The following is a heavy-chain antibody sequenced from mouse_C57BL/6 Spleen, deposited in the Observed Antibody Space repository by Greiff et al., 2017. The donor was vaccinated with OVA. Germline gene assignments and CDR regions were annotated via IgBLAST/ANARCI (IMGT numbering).Heavy chain of an antibody. V-gene: IGHV5-17*01. Sequence: DVQLVESGGGLVKPGGSLKLSCAASGFTFSDYGMHWVRQAPEKGLEWVAYISSGSSTIYYADTVKGRFTISRDNAKNTLFLHMTSLRSEDTAMYYCARRVTTGIDYWGQGTTLTVSS. CDR2: ISSGSSTI. J-gene: IGHJ2*01. D-gene: IGHD2-1*01. CDR1: GFTFSDYG. CDR3: ARRVTTGIDY.